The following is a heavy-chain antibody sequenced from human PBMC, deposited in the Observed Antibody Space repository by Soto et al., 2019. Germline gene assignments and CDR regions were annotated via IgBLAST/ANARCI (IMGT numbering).Heavy chain of an antibody. Sequence: GGSLRLSCAASGFTFSSYWMHWVRQAPGKGLVWVSRINSDGSSTSYADSVKGRFTISRDNAKNTLYLQMNSLRAEDTAVYYCARGYCSSTSCYLSGYYYYYYGMDVWGQGTTVTVSS. V-gene: IGHV3-74*01. CDR2: INSDGSST. D-gene: IGHD2-2*01. CDR3: ARGYCSSTSCYLSGYYYYYYGMDV. CDR1: GFTFSSYW. J-gene: IGHJ6*02.